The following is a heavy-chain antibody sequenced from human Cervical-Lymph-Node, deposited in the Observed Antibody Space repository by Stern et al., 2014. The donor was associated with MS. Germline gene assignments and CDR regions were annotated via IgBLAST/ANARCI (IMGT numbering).Heavy chain of an antibody. D-gene: IGHD2/OR15-2a*01. CDR2: IIPLFGTA. J-gene: IGHJ6*02. CDR1: GDTFSDYG. V-gene: IGHV1-69*01. Sequence: QMQLVQSGAEVKKPGSSVKVSCKASGDTFSDYGFSWVRQAPGQGLEWMGGIIPLFGTANYAQKFQGRVTISADESTSTAYMELRSLTSADTAVYYCARDSDLENIGFGMDVWGQGTTVTVSS. CDR3: ARDSDLENIGFGMDV.